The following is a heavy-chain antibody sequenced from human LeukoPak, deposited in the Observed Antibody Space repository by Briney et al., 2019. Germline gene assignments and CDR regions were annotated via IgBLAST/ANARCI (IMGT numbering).Heavy chain of an antibody. CDR3: AKLGPTTSGTNY. CDR2: ISYDGSNK. D-gene: IGHD1-26*01. V-gene: IGHV3-30*18. Sequence: GGSLRLSCAASGFTFSRYGMHWVRQAPGKGLEWVAVISYDGSNKYYADSVKGRFTISRDNSKNTLYLQMNSLRGEDTAVYYCAKLGPTTSGTNYWGQGTLVTVSS. J-gene: IGHJ4*02. CDR1: GFTFSRYG.